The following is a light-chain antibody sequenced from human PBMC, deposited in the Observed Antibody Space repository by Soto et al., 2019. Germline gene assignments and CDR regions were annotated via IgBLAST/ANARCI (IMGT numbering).Light chain of an antibody. V-gene: IGKV1-39*01. Sequence: DIQLTQAPSSLSASVGDRITITCRASQRISTYLNWYQQKPGKAPELVIYTASSLESGVPSRFSGSGSGTEFTLTISRLQAEDLATYYCQQHYNTPWTFGQGTKVEIK. CDR3: QQHYNTPWT. CDR1: QRISTY. J-gene: IGKJ1*01. CDR2: TAS.